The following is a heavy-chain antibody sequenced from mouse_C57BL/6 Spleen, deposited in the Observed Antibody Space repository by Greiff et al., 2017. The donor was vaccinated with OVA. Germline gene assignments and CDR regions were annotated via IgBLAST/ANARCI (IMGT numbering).Heavy chain of an antibody. CDR2: IDPANGNT. V-gene: IGHV14-3*01. CDR1: GFNIKNTY. D-gene: IGHD4-1*01. Sequence: EVQRVESVAELVRPGASVKLSCTASGFNIKNTYMHWVKQRPEQGLEWIGRIDPANGNTTYAPKFQGKATLTADTSSNTAYLQLSSLTSEDTAIYYCAPLTGGYWGQGTTLTVSS. CDR3: APLTGGY. J-gene: IGHJ2*01.